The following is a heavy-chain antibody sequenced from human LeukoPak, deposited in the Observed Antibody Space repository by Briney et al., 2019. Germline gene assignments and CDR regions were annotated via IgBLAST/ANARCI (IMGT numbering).Heavy chain of an antibody. V-gene: IGHV3-23*01. D-gene: IGHD2-15*01. CDR1: GFTFTSYA. CDR3: ARGSGGYCSGGSCYSGYYYYYYMEV. Sequence: GGSLRLSCVASGFTFTSYAMNWVRQAPGKGLEWVSGISGSDASTHYADSVKGRFTISRDNSKNTLYLQMNSLRAEDTAVYYCARGSGGYCSGGSCYSGYYYYYYMEVWGKGTTVTVSS. J-gene: IGHJ6*03. CDR2: ISGSDAST.